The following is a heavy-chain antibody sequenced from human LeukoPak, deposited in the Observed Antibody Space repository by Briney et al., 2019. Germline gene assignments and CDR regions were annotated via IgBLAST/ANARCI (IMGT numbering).Heavy chain of an antibody. CDR2: ISSSGSYI. D-gene: IGHD4-11*01. Sequence: PGGSLRLSCAASGFTFSSYSMNWVRQAPGKGLEWVSSISSSGSYIYYADSVKGRFTISRDNAKNSLYLQMNSLRAEDTAVYYCARDLPTVTSFDYFDYWGQGTLVTVSS. J-gene: IGHJ4*02. CDR3: ARDLPTVTSFDYFDY. CDR1: GFTFSSYS. V-gene: IGHV3-21*01.